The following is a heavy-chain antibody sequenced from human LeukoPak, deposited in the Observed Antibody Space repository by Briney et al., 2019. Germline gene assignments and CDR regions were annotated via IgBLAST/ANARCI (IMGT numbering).Heavy chain of an antibody. CDR3: ARVADYRGSGSYIFDL. Sequence: PSETLSLTCTVSGASISSSYWTWIRQPPGKGLEWIGYISYSGATNYNPSLKSRITISVDTSENQFSLKLDSVTAADTAVYYCARVADYRGSGSYIFDLWGQGTLVTVSS. J-gene: IGHJ4*02. V-gene: IGHV4-59*01. CDR2: ISYSGAT. CDR1: GASISSSY. D-gene: IGHD3-10*01.